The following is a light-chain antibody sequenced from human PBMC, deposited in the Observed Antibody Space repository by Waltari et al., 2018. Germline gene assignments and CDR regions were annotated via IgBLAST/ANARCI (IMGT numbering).Light chain of an antibody. Sequence: EIVLTQSPGTLSLSPGERATLSCRASQSLSSSFLAWYQQKPGQAPTRLIYGASTRATGIPDRFSGYGSGTDFTLTISRLEPEDFAVYYCQQYDTSPFTFGPGTRVDIK. J-gene: IGKJ3*01. CDR3: QQYDTSPFT. CDR1: QSLSSSF. V-gene: IGKV3-20*01. CDR2: GAS.